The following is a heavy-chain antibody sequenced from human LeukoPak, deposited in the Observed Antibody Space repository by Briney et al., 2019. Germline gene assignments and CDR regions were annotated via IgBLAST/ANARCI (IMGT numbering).Heavy chain of an antibody. CDR2: INHSGST. CDR3: ARVGKKRIRYFDWLPPDY. CDR1: GGSFSGYY. D-gene: IGHD3-9*01. Sequence: PSETLSLTCAVYGGSFSGYYWSWIRQPPGKGLEWIGEINHSGSTNYNPSLKSRVTISVDTSKNQFSLKLSSVTAADTAVYYCARVGKKRIRYFDWLPPDYWGQGTLVTVSS. V-gene: IGHV4-34*01. J-gene: IGHJ4*02.